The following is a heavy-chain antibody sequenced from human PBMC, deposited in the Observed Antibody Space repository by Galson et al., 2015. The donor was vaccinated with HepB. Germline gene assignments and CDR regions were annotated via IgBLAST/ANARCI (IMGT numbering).Heavy chain of an antibody. V-gene: IGHV4-59*01. CDR1: GGSISSYH. CDR3: ARDSGSGWLSGGFDI. D-gene: IGHD6-19*01. CDR2: IYDSGST. Sequence: ETLSLTCTVSGGSISSYHWSWIRQPPGKGLEWMGYIYDSGSTSYNPSLKSRVTISVDTSKNQFSLKLRSVTAADTAVYYCARDSGSGWLSGGFDIWGQGAMVTVSS. J-gene: IGHJ3*02.